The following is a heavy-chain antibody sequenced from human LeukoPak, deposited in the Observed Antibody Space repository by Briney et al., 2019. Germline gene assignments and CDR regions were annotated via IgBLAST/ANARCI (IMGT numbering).Heavy chain of an antibody. CDR1: GFTFSSYE. CDR3: AREGYSYGGLDAFDI. D-gene: IGHD5-18*01. Sequence: GGSLRPSCAASGFTFSSYEMNWVRQAPGKGLEWVSYISSSSSTIKYADSVKGRFTISRDNAKNSLYLQMNSLRAEDTAVYYCAREGYSYGGLDAFDIWGQGTMVTVSS. J-gene: IGHJ3*02. V-gene: IGHV3-48*03. CDR2: ISSSSSTI.